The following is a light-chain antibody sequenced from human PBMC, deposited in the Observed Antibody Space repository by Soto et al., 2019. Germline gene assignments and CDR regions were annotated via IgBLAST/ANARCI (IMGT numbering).Light chain of an antibody. CDR2: WAS. CDR1: QSLLYTSNNKNY. Sequence: DIVMTQSPDSLAVSLGERATINCKSSQSLLYTSNNKNYLAWYQQKPGQPPKLLIYWASTRESGVPDRFSGSGSGTDFTLTISSLQAEDVAVFYCQEFYTSRLTFGGGTRVEIK. CDR3: QEFYTSRLT. V-gene: IGKV4-1*01. J-gene: IGKJ4*01.